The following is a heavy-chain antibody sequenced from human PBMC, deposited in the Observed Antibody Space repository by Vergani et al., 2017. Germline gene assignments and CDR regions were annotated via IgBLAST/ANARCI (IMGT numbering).Heavy chain of an antibody. V-gene: IGHV1-69*01. D-gene: IGHD5/OR15-5a*01. CDR3: AILSPKDGKLRLRTRTQDNWFDP. J-gene: IGHJ5*02. Sequence: QVQLVQSGAEVKKPGSSVKVSCKASGGTFSSYAISWVRQAPGQGLEWMGGIIPIFGTANYAQKFQGRVTITADESTSTAYMELSSLRSEDTAVYYCAILSPKDGKLRLRTRTQDNWFDPWGQGTLVTVSS. CDR2: IIPIFGTA. CDR1: GGTFSSYA.